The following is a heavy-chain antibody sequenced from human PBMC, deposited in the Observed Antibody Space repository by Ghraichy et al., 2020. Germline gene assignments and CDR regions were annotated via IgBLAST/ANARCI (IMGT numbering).Heavy chain of an antibody. CDR3: VRHPGLDYFDY. CDR1: GGSISNNAYY. CDR2: IYYSGTT. Sequence: ESLNISCSVSGGSISNNAYYWGWIRQPPGKGLEWIGSIYYSGTTYYNPSLKSRITISVDTSKNQFSLKLRSVTAADTAAYYCVRHPGLDYFDYWGQGTLVTVSS. J-gene: IGHJ4*02. V-gene: IGHV4-39*01.